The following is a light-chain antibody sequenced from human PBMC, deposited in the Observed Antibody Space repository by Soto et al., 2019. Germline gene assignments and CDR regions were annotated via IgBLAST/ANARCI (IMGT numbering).Light chain of an antibody. CDR3: CSYAGINNWV. V-gene: IGLV2-23*02. J-gene: IGLJ3*02. CDR2: EVS. CDR1: SGDVGSHNN. Sequence: QSALTQPASVSGSPGQSITISCTGTSGDVGSHNNVSWYQQYPGKAPKVLILEVSQRPSGVSARFSGSKSGNTASLTISGLQSEDEADYYCCSYAGINNWVFGGGTKLTVL.